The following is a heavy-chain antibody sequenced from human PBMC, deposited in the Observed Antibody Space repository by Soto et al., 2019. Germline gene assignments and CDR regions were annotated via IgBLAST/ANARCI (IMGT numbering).Heavy chain of an antibody. Sequence: QVQLVESGGGLVKPGGSLRLSCAASGFTFSDYYMSWICQAPGKGLEWVSYISSSSSYTNYADSVKGRFTISRDNAKNSLYLQMNSLRAEDTAVYYCARDGDYDSSGSPNYWGQGTLVTVSS. V-gene: IGHV3-11*06. CDR1: GFTFSDYY. CDR3: ARDGDYDSSGSPNY. D-gene: IGHD3-22*01. CDR2: ISSSSSYT. J-gene: IGHJ4*02.